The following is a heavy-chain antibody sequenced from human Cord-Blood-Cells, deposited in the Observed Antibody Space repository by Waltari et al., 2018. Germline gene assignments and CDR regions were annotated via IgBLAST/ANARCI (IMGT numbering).Heavy chain of an antibody. CDR3: ASSRIFGVVIPRIYWYFDL. V-gene: IGHV3-53*02. CDR2: IYSGGST. J-gene: IGHJ2*01. Sequence: EVQLVETGGGLIQPGGSLRLSCAASGFTVSSNYMSWVRQAPGKGLEWVSVIYSGGSTYYADSVKGRFTISRDNSKNTLYLQMNSLRAEDTSVYYCASSRIFGVVIPRIYWYFDLWGRGTLVTVSS. D-gene: IGHD3-3*01. CDR1: GFTVSSNY.